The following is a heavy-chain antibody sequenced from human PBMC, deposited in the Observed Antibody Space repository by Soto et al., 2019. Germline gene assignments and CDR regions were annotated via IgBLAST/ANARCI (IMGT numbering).Heavy chain of an antibody. CDR1: GGSFSGFY. J-gene: IGHJ1*01. Sequence: QVQLQQWGAGLLKPSETLSLTCAVYGGSFSGFYWSWIRQPPGKGLEWIGELNDSGGTNYNASLKSRVSISGDTSKNQFSLKLNFVTAADTAVYYCARGRGGVQLWGQGTLVTVSS. D-gene: IGHD3-10*01. CDR3: ARGRGGVQL. CDR2: LNDSGGT. V-gene: IGHV4-34*01.